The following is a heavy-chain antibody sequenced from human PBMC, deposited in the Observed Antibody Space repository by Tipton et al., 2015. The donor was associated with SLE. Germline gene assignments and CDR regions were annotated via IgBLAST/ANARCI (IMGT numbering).Heavy chain of an antibody. Sequence: TLSLTCAVYGGSFSGYYWSWIRQPPGKGLEWIGEINHSGSTNYNPSLKGRVTISIDKSKNQFSLNMNSVTAADTAVYYCAGVYYDFWIGYYDWGQGTLVTVSS. CDR2: INHSGST. CDR1: GGSFSGYY. CDR3: AGVYYDFWIGYYD. D-gene: IGHD3-3*01. V-gene: IGHV4-34*01. J-gene: IGHJ4*02.